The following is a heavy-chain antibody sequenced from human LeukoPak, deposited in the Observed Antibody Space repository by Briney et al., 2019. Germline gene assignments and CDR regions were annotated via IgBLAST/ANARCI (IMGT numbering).Heavy chain of an antibody. V-gene: IGHV3-23*01. CDR3: AKRPRGNYLDPFDY. D-gene: IGHD3-10*01. J-gene: IGHJ4*02. CDR2: ISGSGGST. CDR1: GFAFSSYA. Sequence: PGGSLRLSCAASGFAFSSYAMSWVRQAPGKGLEWVSTISGSGGSTYYADSVKGRFTISRDNSKNRLYLQMNSLRAEDTAVYYCAKRPRGNYLDPFDYWGQGTLVTVSS.